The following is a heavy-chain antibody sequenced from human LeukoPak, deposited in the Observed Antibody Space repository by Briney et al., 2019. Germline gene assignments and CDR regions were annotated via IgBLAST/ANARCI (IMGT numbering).Heavy chain of an antibody. CDR1: GGSISSGSYY. CDR3: ARINGGNPDY. J-gene: IGHJ4*02. D-gene: IGHD4-23*01. V-gene: IGHV4-61*02. Sequence: SETLSLTCTVSGGSISSGSYYWSWIRQPAGKGLEWIGRIYTSGSTNYNPSLKSRVTISVDTSKNQFSLQLNSVTPDDTAVYYCARINGGNPDYWGQGTLVTVSS. CDR2: IYTSGST.